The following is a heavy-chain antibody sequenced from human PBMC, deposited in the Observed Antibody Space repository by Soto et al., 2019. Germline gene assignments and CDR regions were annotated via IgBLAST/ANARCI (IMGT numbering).Heavy chain of an antibody. D-gene: IGHD2-2*01. CDR1: GFTFSSYG. J-gene: IGHJ4*02. Sequence: GGSLRLSCAASGFTFSSYGMHWVRQAPGKGLEWVAVIWYDGSNKYYADSVKGRFTISRDNSKNTLYLQMNSLRAEDTAVYYCARERYGYCSSTSCYYFDYWGQGTLVTVSS. V-gene: IGHV3-33*08. CDR2: IWYDGSNK. CDR3: ARERYGYCSSTSCYYFDY.